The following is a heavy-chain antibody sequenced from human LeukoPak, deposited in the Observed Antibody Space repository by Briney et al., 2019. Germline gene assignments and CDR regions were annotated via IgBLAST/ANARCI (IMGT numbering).Heavy chain of an antibody. CDR1: GYTFTAYY. CDR3: ARDEDASSDNAFDI. V-gene: IGHV1-2*02. CDR2: INTNNGGT. D-gene: IGHD3-22*01. Sequence: ASVKVSCKASGYTFTAYYIHWVRQAPGQGLEWMGWINTNNGGTKYAQKFQGRVTMTRGTSISTAYMELSRLRSDDTALYYCARDEDASSDNAFDIWGQGTMVTVS. J-gene: IGHJ3*02.